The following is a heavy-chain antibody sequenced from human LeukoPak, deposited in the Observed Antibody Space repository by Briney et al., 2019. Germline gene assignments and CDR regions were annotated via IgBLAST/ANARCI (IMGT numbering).Heavy chain of an antibody. CDR3: ARTEYYCDH. D-gene: IGHD3-10*01. J-gene: IGHJ4*02. Sequence: SETLSLTCTVSGVSISSYYWSWIRQPPGKGLEWIGYIYYSGSTNFNPSLKGRVTMSVDTSKNQFSLKLSSVTAADTAVYYCARTEYYCDHWGQGTLVTVSS. CDR2: IYYSGST. CDR1: GVSISSYY. V-gene: IGHV4-59*01.